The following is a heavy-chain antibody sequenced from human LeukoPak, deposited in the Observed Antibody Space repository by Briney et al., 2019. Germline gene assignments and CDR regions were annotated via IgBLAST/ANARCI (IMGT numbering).Heavy chain of an antibody. CDR1: GFIFSSYS. CDR3: ARGLVAATPRFDY. Sequence: GGSLRLSCAASGFIFSSYSMNWVRQAPGKGLEWVSSISSASSYMYYADSVKGRFTISRDNARNSLYLQMNSLRAEDTAVYYCARGLVAATPRFDYWGQGTLVTVSS. V-gene: IGHV3-21*01. CDR2: ISSASSYM. J-gene: IGHJ4*02. D-gene: IGHD2-15*01.